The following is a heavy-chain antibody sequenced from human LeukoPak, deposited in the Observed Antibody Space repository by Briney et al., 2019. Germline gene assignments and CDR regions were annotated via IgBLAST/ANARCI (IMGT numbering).Heavy chain of an antibody. CDR1: GFTFSSYE. CDR3: ARAPSPYYYDSSGYYFGY. Sequence: GGSLRLSCAASGFTFSSYEMNWVRQAPGKGLEWVSYISSSGSTIYYADSVKGRFTISRDNAKNSLYLQMNSLRAEDTAVYYCARAPSPYYYDSSGYYFGYWGRGTLVTVSS. D-gene: IGHD3-22*01. V-gene: IGHV3-48*03. J-gene: IGHJ4*02. CDR2: ISSSGSTI.